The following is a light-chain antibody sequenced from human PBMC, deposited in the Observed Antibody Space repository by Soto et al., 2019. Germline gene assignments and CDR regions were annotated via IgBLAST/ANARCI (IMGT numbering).Light chain of an antibody. J-gene: IGLJ7*01. CDR1: TGAVTSGHY. CDR3: LLCYSGARPV. CDR2: DTS. V-gene: IGLV7-46*01. Sequence: QAVVTQEPSVTVSPGGTVTLTCGSSTGAVTSGHYPYWFQQKPGQAPRTLIYDTSNRPSWTPARFSGSLLGGKAALTLSGAQPEDEADYYCLLCYSGARPVFGGGTQLTVL.